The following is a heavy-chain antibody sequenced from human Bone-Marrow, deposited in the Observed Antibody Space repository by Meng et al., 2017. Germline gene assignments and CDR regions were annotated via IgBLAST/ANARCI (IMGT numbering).Heavy chain of an antibody. CDR2: ISYDGSNK. J-gene: IGHJ4*02. Sequence: GGSLRLSCAASGFTFSSYAMHWVRQAPGKGLEWVAVISYDGSNKYYADSVKGRFTISRDNSKNTLYLQMNSLRAEDTAVYYCARGGYYDSSGYYHLGYWGQGTLVTVSS. CDR3: ARGGYYDSSGYYHLGY. CDR1: GFTFSSYA. V-gene: IGHV3-30*01. D-gene: IGHD3-22*01.